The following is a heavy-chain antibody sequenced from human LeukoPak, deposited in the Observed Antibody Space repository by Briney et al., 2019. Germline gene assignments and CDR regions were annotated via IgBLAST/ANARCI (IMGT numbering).Heavy chain of an antibody. V-gene: IGHV3-30-3*01. D-gene: IGHD5-18*01. CDR3: ARGGEGYSYGLSDY. CDR2: ISYDGSNK. CDR1: GFTFSSYA. Sequence: GGSLRLSCAASGFTFSSYAMHWVRQAPGKGLEWVAVISYDGSNKYYADSVKGRFTISRDNSKNTLYLQMNSLRAEDTVVYYCARGGEGYSYGLSDYWGQGTLVTVSS. J-gene: IGHJ4*02.